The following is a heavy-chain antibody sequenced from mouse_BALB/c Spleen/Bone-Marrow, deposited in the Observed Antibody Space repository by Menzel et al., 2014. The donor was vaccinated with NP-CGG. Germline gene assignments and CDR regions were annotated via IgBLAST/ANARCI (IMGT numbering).Heavy chain of an antibody. D-gene: IGHD4-1*01. CDR2: ITKGGGST. CDR1: GFTFSDYC. Sequence: EVKLVESGGGLVQPGGSLKLSCATSGFTFSDYCMYWVRQTPEKRLEWVAYITKGGGSTYYPDIVKGRFTISRDNAKNTLYLQMSRLKSEDTAMYYCARQLAYAMDYWGQGTSVTVSS. V-gene: IGHV5-12*02. J-gene: IGHJ4*01. CDR3: ARQLAYAMDY.